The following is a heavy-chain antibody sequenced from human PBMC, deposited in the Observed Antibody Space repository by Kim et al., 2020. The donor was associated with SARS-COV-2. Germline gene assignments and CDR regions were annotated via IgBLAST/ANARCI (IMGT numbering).Heavy chain of an antibody. D-gene: IGHD3-10*01. V-gene: IGHV4-34*01. CDR3: ARGRPISLWFGLKPFDY. CDR1: GGSFSGYY. J-gene: IGHJ4*02. CDR2: INHSGST. Sequence: SETLSLTCAVYGGSFSGYYWSWIRQPPGKGLEWIGEINHSGSTNYNPSLKSRVTISVDTSKNQFSLKLSSVTAADTAVYYCARGRPISLWFGLKPFDYWGQGTLVTVSS.